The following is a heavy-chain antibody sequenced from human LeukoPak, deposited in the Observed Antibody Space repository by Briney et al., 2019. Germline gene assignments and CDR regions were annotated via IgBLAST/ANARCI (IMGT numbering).Heavy chain of an antibody. CDR3: TTDTRRVVGPK. J-gene: IGHJ4*02. Sequence: GGSLRLSYAASGFPFSSYAMSWVRQAPGKGLEWVSAIVGDGGSTYYADSVKGRFTISRDNSNNTLYLQMNNLKTEDTAVYYCTTDTRRVVGPKWGQGTLVTVSS. CDR1: GFPFSSYA. D-gene: IGHD2-15*01. CDR2: IVGDGGST. V-gene: IGHV3-23*01.